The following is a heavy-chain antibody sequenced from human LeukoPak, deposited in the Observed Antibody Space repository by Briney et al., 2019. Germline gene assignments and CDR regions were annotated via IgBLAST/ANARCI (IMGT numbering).Heavy chain of an antibody. D-gene: IGHD2-2*02. CDR2: INPNSGGT. CDR3: ARDGYCSSTSCYTIAFDY. V-gene: IGHV1-2*04. Sequence: ASVKVSCKASGYTFTGYYMHWVRQAPGQGLEWMGWINPNSGGTNYAQKFQGWVTMTRDTSISTAYMELSRLRSDDTAVYYCARDGYCSSTSCYTIAFDYWGQGTLVTVSS. CDR1: GYTFTGYY. J-gene: IGHJ4*02.